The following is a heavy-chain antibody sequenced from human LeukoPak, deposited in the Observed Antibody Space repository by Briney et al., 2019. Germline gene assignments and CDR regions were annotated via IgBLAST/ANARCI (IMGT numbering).Heavy chain of an antibody. CDR2: VYYTGTT. CDR1: GGSISSYY. V-gene: IGHV4-59*01. D-gene: IGHD3-10*01. J-gene: IGHJ4*02. CDR3: ATGRVYYGSEF. Sequence: SETLSLTCTVSGGSISSYYWSWIRQAPGKGLEWIGYVYYTGTTNYNPSLKSRLTISLDTPNNQFSLKLSSVTAADTAVYYCATGRVYYGSEFWGQGTLVTVSS.